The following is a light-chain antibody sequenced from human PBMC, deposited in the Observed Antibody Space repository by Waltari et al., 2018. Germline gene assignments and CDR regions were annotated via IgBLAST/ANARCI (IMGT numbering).Light chain of an antibody. J-gene: IGLJ2*01. CDR2: GKN. Sequence: SSELTQDPAVSVALGQTVRITCQGDSLRSYYASWYQQKPGQAPVLVIYGKNNRPSGIPDRFSGSSSGNTAALTITGAQAEDEADYSCNSRDSSGNHGVVFGGGTKLTVL. V-gene: IGLV3-19*01. CDR3: NSRDSSGNHGVV. CDR1: SLRSYY.